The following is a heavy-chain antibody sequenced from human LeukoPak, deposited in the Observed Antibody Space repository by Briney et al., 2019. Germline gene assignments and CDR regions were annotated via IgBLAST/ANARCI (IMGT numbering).Heavy chain of an antibody. Sequence: PSETPSLTCTVSGGSISSSSYYWGWIRQPPGKGLEWIGSIYYSGSTYYNPSLKSRVTISVDTSKNQFSLKLSSVTAADTAVYYCARDLIAAGFDYWGQGTLVTVSS. J-gene: IGHJ4*02. CDR2: IYYSGST. CDR3: ARDLIAAGFDY. D-gene: IGHD6-13*01. CDR1: GGSISSSSYY. V-gene: IGHV4-39*07.